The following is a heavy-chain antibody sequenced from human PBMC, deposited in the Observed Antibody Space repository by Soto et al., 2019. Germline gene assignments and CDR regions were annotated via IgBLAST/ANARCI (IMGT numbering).Heavy chain of an antibody. CDR3: ARDSPYDSSGYVPSFDY. J-gene: IGHJ4*02. D-gene: IGHD3-22*01. Sequence: QVQLVQSGAEVKKPGSSVKVSCKASGCTFSSYAISWVRQAPGQGLEWMGGIIPIFGTANYAQKFQGRVTITADESTSTAYMELSSLRSEDTAVYYCARDSPYDSSGYVPSFDYWGQGTLVTVSS. V-gene: IGHV1-69*01. CDR2: IIPIFGTA. CDR1: GCTFSSYA.